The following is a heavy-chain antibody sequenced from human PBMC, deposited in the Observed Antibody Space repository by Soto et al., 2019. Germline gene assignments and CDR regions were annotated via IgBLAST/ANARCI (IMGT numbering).Heavy chain of an antibody. Sequence: PSETLSLTCTVSGGSISSYYWSWIRQPPGKGLEWIGYIYYSGSTNYNPSLKSRVTISVDTSKNQFSLKLSSVTAADTAVYYCAREGRGDAFDIWGHGTMVTVSS. V-gene: IGHV4-59*01. J-gene: IGHJ3*02. CDR1: GGSISSYY. CDR3: AREGRGDAFDI. CDR2: IYYSGST. D-gene: IGHD3-10*01.